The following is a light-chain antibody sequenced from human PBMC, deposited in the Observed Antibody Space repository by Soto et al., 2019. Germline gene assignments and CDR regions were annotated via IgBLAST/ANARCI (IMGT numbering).Light chain of an antibody. Sequence: QSVLTQPPSASGTPGQRVIISCSGSSSNIGSNTVNWYQQLPGTAPKLLIYSHNQRPSGVPDRFSGSKSGTSASLAISGLQSEDEADYYCATWDDILDGYVFGTGTKLTVL. CDR3: ATWDDILDGYV. CDR1: SSNIGSNT. V-gene: IGLV1-44*01. CDR2: SHN. J-gene: IGLJ1*01.